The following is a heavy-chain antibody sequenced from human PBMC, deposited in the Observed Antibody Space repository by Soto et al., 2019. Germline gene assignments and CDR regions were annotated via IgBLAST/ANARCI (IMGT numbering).Heavy chain of an antibody. D-gene: IGHD4-17*01. V-gene: IGHV1-69*06. Sequence: QVQLVQSGAEVKKPGSSVKVSCTASGGTFSSYAISWVRQAPGQGLEWMGGIIPIFGTANYAQKFQGRVTITADKATSTAYMELSSLRSEDTAVYYCARSRDYGGNVLDYWGQGTLVTVSS. CDR3: ARSRDYGGNVLDY. CDR1: GGTFSSYA. CDR2: IIPIFGTA. J-gene: IGHJ4*02.